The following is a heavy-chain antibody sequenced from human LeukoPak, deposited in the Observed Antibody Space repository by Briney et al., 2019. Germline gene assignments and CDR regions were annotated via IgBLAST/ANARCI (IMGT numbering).Heavy chain of an antibody. CDR1: GFRFSDFS. CDR3: ATSFTIRGN. Sequence: PGGSLRLSCAASGFRFSDFSMNWVRQAPGKGLEWVSSISSSSSHIYYADSVKGRFTTSRDNAKNSLYLQMNSLKAEDTAVYYCATSFTIRGNWGQGTLVTVSS. CDR2: ISSSSSHI. J-gene: IGHJ4*02. D-gene: IGHD3-3*01. V-gene: IGHV3-21*01.